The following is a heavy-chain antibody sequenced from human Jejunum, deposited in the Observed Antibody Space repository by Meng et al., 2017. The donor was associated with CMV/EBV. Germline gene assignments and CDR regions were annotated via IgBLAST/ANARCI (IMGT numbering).Heavy chain of an antibody. CDR3: ARRPKYCTSASC. CDR2: VDPNSGNT. J-gene: IGHJ4*02. CDR1: GYTFTNCD. D-gene: IGHD2-15*01. V-gene: IGHV1-8*01. Sequence: KTSGYTFTNCDINWVRQAPGQGLEWMGWVDPNSGNTAYAQKFQGRVTMTSNTSISTAYMELSSLRSEDTAVYYCARRPKYCTSASCWGQGTLVTVSS.